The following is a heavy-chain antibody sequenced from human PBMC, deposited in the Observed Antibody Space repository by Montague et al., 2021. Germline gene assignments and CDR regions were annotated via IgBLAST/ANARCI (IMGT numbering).Heavy chain of an antibody. J-gene: IGHJ3*02. CDR2: VDKRGDT. CDR1: SDSISRYEYY. V-gene: IGHV4-4*07. Sequence: SETLSLTCSVSSDSISRYEYYWIWIRQPAGRGLEWIGRVDKRGDTNTNPSRRSRLTLSADTSKNHFSLTLTSVTAADTAVYFCARDSPVVEPWVGEHKGAFDIWGQGTMVTVSS. D-gene: IGHD3-10*01. CDR3: ARDSPVVEPWVGEHKGAFDI.